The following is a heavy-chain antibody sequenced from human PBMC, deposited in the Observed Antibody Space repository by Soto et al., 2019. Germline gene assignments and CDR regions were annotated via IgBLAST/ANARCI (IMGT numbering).Heavy chain of an antibody. CDR2: IIPISVTS. CDR1: GGSFSNYA. V-gene: IGHV1-69*06. CDR3: ARVIRGYSLGPYDY. J-gene: IGHJ4*02. Sequence: QVHLVQSGAEAKTPGSSVKVSCKASGGSFSNYALNWVRQAPGQGLEWMGGIIPISVTSIYAQKFQGRVTINADTSASTAYLELSSLRAEDSAVYYCARVIRGYSLGPYDYWGQGTLVTVSS. D-gene: IGHD5-18*01.